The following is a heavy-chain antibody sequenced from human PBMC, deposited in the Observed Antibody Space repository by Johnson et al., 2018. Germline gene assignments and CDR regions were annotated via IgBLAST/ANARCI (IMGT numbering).Heavy chain of an antibody. J-gene: IGHJ1*01. CDR2: ISYDGSNK. Sequence: QVQLVESGGGVVQPGRSLRLSCAASGFTFSSYGMHWVRQAPGKGLEWVAVISYDGSNKYYADSVKGRFTISRDNAKNSLYLQMNSLRAEDTAVYYCARDAGTVVSGYFQHWGQGTLVTVSS. CDR3: ARDAGTVVSGYFQH. D-gene: IGHD1-1*01. V-gene: IGHV3-30*03. CDR1: GFTFSSYG.